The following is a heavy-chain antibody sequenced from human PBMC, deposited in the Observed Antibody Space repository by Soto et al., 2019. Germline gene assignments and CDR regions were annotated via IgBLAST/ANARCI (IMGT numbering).Heavy chain of an antibody. V-gene: IGHV3-30-3*01. CDR1: GFTFSSYA. Sequence: QVQLVESGGGVVQPGRSLRLSCAASGFTFSSYAMHWVRQAPGKGLEWVAVMSYDGSNKYYADSVKGRFTISRDNSKTTMYLQMNSLRAEDTAVYYCARTGPPPYNWFDPWGQGTLGTVSS. CDR2: MSYDGSNK. J-gene: IGHJ5*02. CDR3: ARTGPPPYNWFDP.